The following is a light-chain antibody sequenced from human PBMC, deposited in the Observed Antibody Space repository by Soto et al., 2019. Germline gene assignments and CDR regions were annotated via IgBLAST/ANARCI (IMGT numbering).Light chain of an antibody. CDR3: QQCSTLSKT. J-gene: IGKJ1*01. V-gene: IGKV3D-15*02. CDR2: GAS. Sequence: EIEMNQSPSTLSVSEVERVTLACRASQSVSSNLAWYQQKPGQAPKLLIYGASTRATGIPSRFSGSGSGTDFTLTISRLQPEDFAVYYCQQCSTLSKTFGQGTKVDIK. CDR1: QSVSSN.